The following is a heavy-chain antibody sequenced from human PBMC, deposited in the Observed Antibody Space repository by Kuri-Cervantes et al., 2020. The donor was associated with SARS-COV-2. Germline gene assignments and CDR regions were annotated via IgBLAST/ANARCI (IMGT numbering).Heavy chain of an antibody. V-gene: IGHV1-69*10. Sequence: SVKVSCKASGGTFSSYAISWVRQAPGQGLEWMGGIIPILGIANYAQKFQGRVTIAADKSTSTAYMELSSLRSEDTAVYYCARMNYDVQDWFDPWGQGTLVTVSS. CDR1: GGTFSSYA. CDR3: ARMNYDVQDWFDP. D-gene: IGHD1-7*01. J-gene: IGHJ5*02. CDR2: IIPILGIA.